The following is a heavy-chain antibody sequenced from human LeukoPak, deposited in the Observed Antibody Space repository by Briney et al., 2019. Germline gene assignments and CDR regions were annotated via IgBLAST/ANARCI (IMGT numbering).Heavy chain of an antibody. CDR3: AKIPYGDYRVNFDY. CDR1: GFTFSDYY. Sequence: GGSLRLSCVASGFTFSDYYMGWIRQAPGKGLEWVSYISSGSTYTNYADSVKGRFTISRDNAKNSLFLQMNSLRAEDTAVYYCAKIPYGDYRVNFDYWGQGTLVTVSS. CDR2: ISSGSTYT. J-gene: IGHJ4*02. D-gene: IGHD4-17*01. V-gene: IGHV3-11*06.